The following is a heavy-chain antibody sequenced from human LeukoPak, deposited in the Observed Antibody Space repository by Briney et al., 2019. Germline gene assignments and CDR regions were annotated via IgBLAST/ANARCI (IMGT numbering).Heavy chain of an antibody. Sequence: SQTLSLTCTVSGGSISSGSYYWSWIRQPAGKGLEWIVRIYTSGTTNYNPSLKSRLTISIDTSKNQFSLKLNSVTAADTAVYYCAREPRNWGQGTPVTVSS. V-gene: IGHV4-61*02. CDR2: IYTSGTT. CDR3: AREPRN. CDR1: GGSISSGSYY. J-gene: IGHJ4*02.